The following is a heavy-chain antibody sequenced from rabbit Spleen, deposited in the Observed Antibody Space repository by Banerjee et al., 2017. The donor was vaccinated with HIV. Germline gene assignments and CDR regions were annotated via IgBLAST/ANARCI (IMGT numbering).Heavy chain of an antibody. D-gene: IGHD8-1*01. CDR3: ARDAGTSFSTYGMDL. V-gene: IGHV1S40*01. CDR2: IYAGSSGSA. CDR1: GFTLSGYD. Sequence: QSLEESGGGLVKPGASLTLTCKASGFTLSGYDMCWVHQAPGKGLEWIASIYAGSSGSAYSATWAKGRFTISKTSSTTVTLQMTSLTAADTATYFCARDAGTSFSTYGMDLWGPGTLVTVS. J-gene: IGHJ6*01.